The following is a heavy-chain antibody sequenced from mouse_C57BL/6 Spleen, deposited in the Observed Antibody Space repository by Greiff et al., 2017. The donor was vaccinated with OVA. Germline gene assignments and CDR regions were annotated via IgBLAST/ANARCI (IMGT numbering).Heavy chain of an antibody. CDR3: ARSTVVAPYFDV. CDR2: IYPSDSET. CDR1: GYTFTSYW. Sequence: QVQLQQPGAELVRPGSSVKLSCKASGYTFTSYWMDWVKQRPGQGLEWIGNIYPSDSETHYNQKFKDKATLTVDKSSSTAYMQLSSLTSEDSAVYYCARSTVVAPYFDVWGTGTTVTVSS. D-gene: IGHD1-1*01. J-gene: IGHJ1*03. V-gene: IGHV1-61*01.